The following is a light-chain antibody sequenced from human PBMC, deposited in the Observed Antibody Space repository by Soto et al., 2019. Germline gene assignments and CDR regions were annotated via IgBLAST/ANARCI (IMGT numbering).Light chain of an antibody. Sequence: QSVLNQPASVSGSPGQSITISCTGTSSDVGGYNSVPWFQQHPSKAPKLIIYEVSHRPSGVSIRFSGSKSGNTASLTISGLQAEDEADYYCNSYRHSTTLVFGTGTKVTVL. V-gene: IGLV2-14*01. CDR3: NSYRHSTTLV. J-gene: IGLJ1*01. CDR1: SSDVGGYNS. CDR2: EVS.